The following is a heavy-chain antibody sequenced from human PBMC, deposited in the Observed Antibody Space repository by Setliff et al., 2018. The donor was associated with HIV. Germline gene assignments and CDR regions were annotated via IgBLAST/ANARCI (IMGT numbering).Heavy chain of an antibody. V-gene: IGHV4-38-2*01. CDR1: HYAVNSEYY. J-gene: IGHJ4*02. CDR3: ARGRLKGDFSLDY. CDR2: IYHSGST. Sequence: PSETLSLTCAVSHYAVNSEYYWAWIRQPPGKGLETPGRDLEWIGHIYHSGSTYYNPSLQSRVSISLDTSKNQFSLRVSSVTAADSAVYYCARGRLKGDFSLDYWGLGTLVTVSS. D-gene: IGHD2-21*02.